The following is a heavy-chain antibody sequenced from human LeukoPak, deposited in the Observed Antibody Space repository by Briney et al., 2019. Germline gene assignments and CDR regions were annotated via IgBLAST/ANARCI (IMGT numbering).Heavy chain of an antibody. J-gene: IGHJ4*02. CDR1: GGSFSGYY. Sequence: SETLSLTCAVYGGSFSGYYWSWIRQPPGKGLEWIGEINHSGSTNYNPSLKSRVTISVDTSKNQFSLKLSSVTAADTAVYYCARRYYYEIDIWGQGTLVTVSS. CDR3: ARRYYYEIDI. V-gene: IGHV4-34*01. CDR2: INHSGST. D-gene: IGHD3-22*01.